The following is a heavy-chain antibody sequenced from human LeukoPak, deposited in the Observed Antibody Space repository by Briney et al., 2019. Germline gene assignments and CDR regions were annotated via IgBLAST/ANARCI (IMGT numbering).Heavy chain of an antibody. CDR2: IYNSESI. V-gene: IGHV4-4*07. CDR3: ARDRSSSYTRDWFDP. D-gene: IGHD6-13*01. CDR1: GGSINGYY. J-gene: IGHJ5*02. Sequence: SETLSLTCTVSGGSINGYYWSWIRQPAGKGLEWIGRIYNSESINYNPSLKSRVTMSIDTSKNQFSLKLDSVTAADTAVYYCARDRSSSYTRDWFDPWGQGALVTVSS.